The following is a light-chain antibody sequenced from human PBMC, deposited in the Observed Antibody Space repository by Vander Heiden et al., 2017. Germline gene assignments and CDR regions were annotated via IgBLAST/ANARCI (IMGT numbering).Light chain of an antibody. CDR3: HQRSNWPLT. J-gene: IGKJ4*01. Sequence: IVLTQSPATLSLSPGERATLSCRASQSVSGYLDWYQQKPGQAPRLLIYGASNRATGIPGRFSGSGSGTDFTLTISTLEPEDFAVYYCHQRSNWPLTFGGGTKVEI. V-gene: IGKV3-11*01. CDR1: QSVSGY. CDR2: GAS.